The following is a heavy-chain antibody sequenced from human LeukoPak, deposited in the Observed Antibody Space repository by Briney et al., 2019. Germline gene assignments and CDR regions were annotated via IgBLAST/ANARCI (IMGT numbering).Heavy chain of an antibody. J-gene: IGHJ6*03. CDR3: AKGGGYEAQYYYYYLDV. Sequence: PGWSLRLSCAASGFTFSSYGMSWVRQAPGKGLEWVSAISGSGGSTYYADSVKGRFTISRDNSKNTLYLQMKSLRAEDTAVYYCAKGGGYEAQYYYYYLDVWGKGTTVTISS. D-gene: IGHD5-12*01. CDR1: GFTFSSYG. V-gene: IGHV3-23*01. CDR2: ISGSGGST.